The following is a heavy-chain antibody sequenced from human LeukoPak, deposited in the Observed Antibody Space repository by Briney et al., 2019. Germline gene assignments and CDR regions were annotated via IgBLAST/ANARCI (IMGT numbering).Heavy chain of an antibody. CDR1: GYTFTSYY. CDR2: INPSSGRT. CDR3: ARGGLPARSWFDP. J-gene: IGHJ5*02. D-gene: IGHD3/OR15-3a*01. V-gene: IGHV1-46*01. Sequence: VASVKVSCKASGYTFTSYYMNWVRQAPGQGLEWMGIINPSSGRTTYEQKFQGRVTMTRDTSTSKVYMELTSLRSEDTAVFYCARGGLPARSWFDPWGQGTLVTVSS.